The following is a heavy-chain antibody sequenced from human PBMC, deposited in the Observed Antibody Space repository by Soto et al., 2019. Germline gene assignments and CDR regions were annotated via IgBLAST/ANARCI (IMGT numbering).Heavy chain of an antibody. Sequence: EVQLVESGGGLVQPGGSLRLSCAASGFTFSSYAMHWVRQAPGKGLEYVSAISSNGGSTYYANSVKGRFTISRDNSKNKMYIQMGSLRAEDMAVYYCAREGYCSSTSCYSFDYWGQGTLVTVSS. CDR2: ISSNGGST. V-gene: IGHV3-64*01. CDR1: GFTFSSYA. CDR3: AREGYCSSTSCYSFDY. J-gene: IGHJ4*02. D-gene: IGHD2-2*01.